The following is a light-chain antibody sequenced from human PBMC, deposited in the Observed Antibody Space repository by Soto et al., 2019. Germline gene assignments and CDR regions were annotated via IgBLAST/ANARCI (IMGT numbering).Light chain of an antibody. CDR3: SSYTGTKTLYV. Sequence: QSVLTQPASVSGSPGQSITISCTGTSSDIGDYNFVSWYQQYPGKAPKLMIYEVSNRPSGVSNRFSASKSGNTASLTISGLQAEDEAAYYCSSYTGTKTLYVFGTGTKVTVL. V-gene: IGLV2-14*01. CDR1: SSDIGDYNF. CDR2: EVS. J-gene: IGLJ1*01.